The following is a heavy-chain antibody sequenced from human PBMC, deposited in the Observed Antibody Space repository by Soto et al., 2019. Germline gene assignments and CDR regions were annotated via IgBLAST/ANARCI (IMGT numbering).Heavy chain of an antibody. J-gene: IGHJ4*02. Sequence: ASVKVSCKVSGYTLTELSMHWVRQAPGKGLEWMGGFDPEDGETIYAQKFQGRVTMTRDTSTSTVYMELSSLRSEDTAVYYCARDAHIVVVTAIRALGYWGQGTLVTVSS. D-gene: IGHD2-21*02. CDR2: FDPEDGET. V-gene: IGHV1-24*01. CDR3: ARDAHIVVVTAIRALGY. CDR1: GYTLTELS.